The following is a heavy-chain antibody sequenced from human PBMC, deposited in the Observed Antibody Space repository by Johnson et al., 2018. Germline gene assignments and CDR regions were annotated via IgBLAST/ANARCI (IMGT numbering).Heavy chain of an antibody. Sequence: QVQLQESGPGLVKPSETLSLTCTVSGGSISSYYWSWIRQPPGKGLEWIGYIYYRGSTNYTPSLKSRVTISVDTSKNQFSLKLSSVTAADTAVYYCAREVSPVAFDIWGQGTMVTVSS. J-gene: IGHJ3*02. CDR3: AREVSPVAFDI. V-gene: IGHV4-59*01. CDR1: GGSISSYY. CDR2: IYYRGST. D-gene: IGHD1-14*01.